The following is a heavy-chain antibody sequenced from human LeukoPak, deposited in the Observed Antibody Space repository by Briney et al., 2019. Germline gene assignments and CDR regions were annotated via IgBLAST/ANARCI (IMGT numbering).Heavy chain of an antibody. V-gene: IGHV4-39*01. J-gene: IGHJ4*02. CDR1: GGSISSSSDY. CDR3: ARHGGNYFLDY. D-gene: IGHD2/OR15-2a*01. CDR2: IYYSGDT. Sequence: PSETLSLTCTVSGGSISSSSDYWGWLRQPPGKGLEWIGSIYYSGDTYYNPPLKSRVTISVDTSKIQVSLKLSSVTAADTAVYYCARHGGNYFLDYWGQGILVTVSS.